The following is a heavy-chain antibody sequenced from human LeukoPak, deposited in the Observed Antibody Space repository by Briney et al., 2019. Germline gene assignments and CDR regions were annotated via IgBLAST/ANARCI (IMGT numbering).Heavy chain of an antibody. J-gene: IGHJ4*02. Sequence: GGSLRLSCAASGFTFSSYAMSWVRQAPGKGLEWVSAISGSGGSTYYADSVKGRFTISRDNSKNTLFLQMSSLKAEDTAVYYCAKRVDIVVVTAEYYFDYWGQGTLVTVSS. V-gene: IGHV3-23*01. CDR2: ISGSGGST. CDR1: GFTFSSYA. CDR3: AKRVDIVVVTAEYYFDY. D-gene: IGHD2-21*02.